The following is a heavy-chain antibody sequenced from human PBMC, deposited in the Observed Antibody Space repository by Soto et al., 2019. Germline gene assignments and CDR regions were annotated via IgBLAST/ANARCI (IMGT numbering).Heavy chain of an antibody. V-gene: IGHV1-46*03. D-gene: IGHD1-7*01. CDR2: INPSRGAT. J-gene: IGHJ5*02. CDR1: GYSFTCVF. CDR3: ARGYNWNYDNWFDP. Sequence: ASVKVSCKASGYSFTCVFVHWVRQAPGQGLEWMGRINPSRGATTYAEKFQGRVTMTRDTSTSTVYMDLSSLRSEDTAVYYCARGYNWNYDNWFDPWGQGTLVTVSS.